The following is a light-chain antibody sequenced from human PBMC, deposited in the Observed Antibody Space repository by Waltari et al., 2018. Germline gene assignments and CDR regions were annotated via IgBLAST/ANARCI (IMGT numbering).Light chain of an antibody. CDR2: DAS. V-gene: IGKV3-20*01. CDR1: QSVSRS. Sequence: ELVLTQSPGTLSLSPGERATLSCRASQSVSRSLAWYQQKPGQAPRLLIYDASTRATGIPDRFSGSGSGTDFSLTISRLEPEDFAVYYCQKYVSLPATFGQGTKVEIK. J-gene: IGKJ1*01. CDR3: QKYVSLPAT.